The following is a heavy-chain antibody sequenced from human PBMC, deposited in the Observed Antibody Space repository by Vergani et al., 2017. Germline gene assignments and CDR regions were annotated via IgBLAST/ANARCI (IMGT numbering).Heavy chain of an antibody. CDR1: GFTFSNYY. CDR3: ARHYYDSSGDAFDI. CDR2: ISSGSSYK. J-gene: IGHJ3*02. Sequence: EVQLVESGGGLVKPGGSLRLSCATSGFTFSNYYMNWVRQAPGMGLEWVSSISSGSSYKYYADSVKGRFTISRDNAKNSLYLQMNSLRAEDTAVYYCARHYYDSSGDAFDIWGQGTMVTVSS. D-gene: IGHD3-22*01. V-gene: IGHV3-21*01.